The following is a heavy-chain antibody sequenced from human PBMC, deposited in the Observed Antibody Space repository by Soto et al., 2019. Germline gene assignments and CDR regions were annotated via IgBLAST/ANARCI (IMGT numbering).Heavy chain of an antibody. CDR3: AKGVKYYDFWSGYPFFDY. Sequence: SQTLSLTCAISGDSVSSNSAAWNWIRQSPSRGLEWLGRTYYRSKWYNHYAVSVKSRITVNPDTSKNQFSLQLNSVTPEDTAVYYCAKGVKYYDFWSGYPFFDYWGQGTLVTVSS. CDR2: TYYRSKWYN. J-gene: IGHJ4*02. D-gene: IGHD3-3*01. CDR1: GDSVSSNSAA. V-gene: IGHV6-1*01.